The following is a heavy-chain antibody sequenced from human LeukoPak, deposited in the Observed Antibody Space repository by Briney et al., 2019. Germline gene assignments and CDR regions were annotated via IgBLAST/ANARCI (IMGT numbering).Heavy chain of an antibody. D-gene: IGHD6-19*01. V-gene: IGHV3-48*03. J-gene: IGHJ4*02. CDR2: ISGSGRTI. CDR3: ATEAVGGTGRDLDY. Sequence: PGGSLRLSCAASGFTFSSYEMNWVRQAPGKGLEWVSYISGSGRTIYYADSVRGRFTISRDNPKNSLYLQMNSLRAEDTAVYYCATEAVGGTGRDLDYWGQGTLVTVSS. CDR1: GFTFSSYE.